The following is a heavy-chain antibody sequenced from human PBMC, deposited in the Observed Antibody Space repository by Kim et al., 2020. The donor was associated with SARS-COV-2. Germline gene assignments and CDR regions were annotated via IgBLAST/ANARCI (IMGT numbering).Heavy chain of an antibody. J-gene: IGHJ5*02. CDR3: ARVRGVIGFDP. D-gene: IGHD3-10*01. V-gene: IGHV4-59*01. CDR2: T. Sequence: TNHTPPLKGRVTISVDTAKNQCSLQLSSVTAAGTAVYYCARVRGVIGFDPWGQGTLVTVSS.